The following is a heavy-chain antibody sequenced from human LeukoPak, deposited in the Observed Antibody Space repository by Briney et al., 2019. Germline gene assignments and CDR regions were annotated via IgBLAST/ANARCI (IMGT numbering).Heavy chain of an antibody. V-gene: IGHV4-39*07. D-gene: IGHD3-10*01. Sequence: PSETLSLTCTVSGGSISSSSYYWGWIRQPPGKGLEWIGSIYYSGSTYYNPSLKSRVTISVDTSKNQFSLKLSSVTAADTAVYYCARDPFFSDHYDAFDIWGQGTMVTVSS. CDR2: IYYSGST. J-gene: IGHJ3*02. CDR1: GGSISSSSYY. CDR3: ARDPFFSDHYDAFDI.